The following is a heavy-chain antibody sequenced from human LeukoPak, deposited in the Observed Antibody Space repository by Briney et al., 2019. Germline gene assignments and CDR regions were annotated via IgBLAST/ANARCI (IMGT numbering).Heavy chain of an antibody. CDR2: NNPNTGGT. Sequence: ASVKVSCKASGYTFTGYSMHWVRQAPGQGLEWMGWNNPNTGGTSYAQKFQGRATMTRDTSISTAYMELSRLRSDDTAVYYCARASPVSYYYDSSGYPVWGQGTLVTVSS. D-gene: IGHD3-22*01. J-gene: IGHJ4*02. CDR3: ARASPVSYYYDSSGYPV. V-gene: IGHV1-2*02. CDR1: GYTFTGYS.